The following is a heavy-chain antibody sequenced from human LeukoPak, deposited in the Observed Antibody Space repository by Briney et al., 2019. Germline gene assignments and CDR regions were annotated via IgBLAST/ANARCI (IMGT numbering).Heavy chain of an antibody. D-gene: IGHD1-26*01. V-gene: IGHV3-30*18. J-gene: IGHJ4*02. CDR2: ISYDGSNK. Sequence: PGRSLRLSCAASGXTFSSYGMHWVRQAPGKGLEWVGVISYDGSNKYYADSVKGRFTISRDNSKNTLYLQMNSLRAEDTAVYYCAKDPDRAKSIVGATNDYWGQGTLVTVSS. CDR1: GXTFSSYG. CDR3: AKDPDRAKSIVGATNDY.